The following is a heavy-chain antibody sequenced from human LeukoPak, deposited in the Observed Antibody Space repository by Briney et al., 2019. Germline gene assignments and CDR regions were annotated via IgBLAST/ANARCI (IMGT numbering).Heavy chain of an antibody. CDR1: GFTFSSYG. D-gene: IGHD4-11*01. J-gene: IGHJ5*02. CDR3: AKDSRPYSNYGHWFDP. Sequence: GGSLRLSCTASGFTFSSYGMHWVRQAPGKGLEWVAFIRYDGSNKYYADSVKGRFTISRDNSKNTLYLQMNSLRAEDTAAYYCAKDSRPYSNYGHWFDPWGQGTLVTVSS. V-gene: IGHV3-30*02. CDR2: IRYDGSNK.